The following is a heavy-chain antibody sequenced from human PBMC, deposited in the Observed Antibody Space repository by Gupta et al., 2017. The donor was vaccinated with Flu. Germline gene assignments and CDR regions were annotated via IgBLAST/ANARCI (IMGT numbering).Heavy chain of an antibody. V-gene: IGHV3-30*16. CDR3: AREGCSGGTCYSLDS. Sequence: GFTFSRFGIHWVRQAPGKGLEWVGVISFDGTTANYADSVLGRFTISRDNSRNTVHLQLTTLTSEDTAVYFCAREGCSGGTCYSLDSWGQGTLVLVSP. D-gene: IGHD2-15*01. J-gene: IGHJ4*02. CDR2: ISFDGTTA. CDR1: GFTFSRFG.